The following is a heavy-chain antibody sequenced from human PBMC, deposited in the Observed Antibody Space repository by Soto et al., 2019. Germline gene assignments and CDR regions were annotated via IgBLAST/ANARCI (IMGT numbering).Heavy chain of an antibody. D-gene: IGHD3-3*01. J-gene: IGHJ4*02. CDR3: ARALDFWSAYFDY. CDR2: IYSGGTI. V-gene: IGHV3-66*02. Sequence: PGESLKISCAVSGFTVTINYMSWVRQAPGKGLEWVSVIYSGGTIYYADSVKGRFTISRDNSKNTLYLQMNSLRTEDTAVYYCARALDFWSAYFDYWGQGSLVTVSS. CDR1: GFTVTINY.